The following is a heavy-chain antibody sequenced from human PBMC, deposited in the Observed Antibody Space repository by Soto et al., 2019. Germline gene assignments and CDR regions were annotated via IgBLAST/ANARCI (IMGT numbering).Heavy chain of an antibody. D-gene: IGHD3-10*01. CDR1: GGTFNTYA. CDR2: ISPMFGAA. V-gene: IGHV1-69*19. J-gene: IGHJ4*02. CDR3: AREVQVHTPAFVH. Sequence: QVQLVQSGAEMKKPGSSVKVSCQSSGGTFNTYAMNWARQTPGQGPEWMGDISPMFGAANYAPKFQGRVTITADESTGTPYMQLSSLTSEDTALYFCAREVQVHTPAFVHWGKGTLVTVSS.